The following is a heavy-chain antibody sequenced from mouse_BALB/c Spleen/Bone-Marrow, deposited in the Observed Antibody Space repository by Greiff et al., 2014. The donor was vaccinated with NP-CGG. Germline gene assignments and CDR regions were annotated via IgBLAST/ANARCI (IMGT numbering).Heavy chain of an antibody. V-gene: IGHV4-1*02. Sequence: EVQLQESGGGLVQPGGSLKLSCAASGFDFRRYWMNWVRQAPGKGLEWIGKINPDSSTINYTPSLKDKFFISRDNAKNTLYLQMSKVRSEDTALYYCARNGYYGWSANWGQGTLVTVSA. CDR3: ARNGYYGWSAN. J-gene: IGHJ3*01. D-gene: IGHD2-3*01. CDR2: INPDSSTI. CDR1: GFDFRRYW.